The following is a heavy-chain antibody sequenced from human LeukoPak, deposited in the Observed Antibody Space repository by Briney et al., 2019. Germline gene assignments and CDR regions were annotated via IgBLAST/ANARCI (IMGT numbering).Heavy chain of an antibody. D-gene: IGHD4-11*01. J-gene: IGHJ4*02. CDR1: GFTFSSYS. CDR3: ARSPSTVPYFDY. CDR2: ISSSSSYI. V-gene: IGHV3-21*01. Sequence: GGSLRLSCAASGFTFSSYSMNWDRQAPGKGLEWVSSISSSSSYIYYADSVKGRFTISRDNAKNSLYLQMNGLRAEDTAVYYCARSPSTVPYFDYWGQGTLVTVSS.